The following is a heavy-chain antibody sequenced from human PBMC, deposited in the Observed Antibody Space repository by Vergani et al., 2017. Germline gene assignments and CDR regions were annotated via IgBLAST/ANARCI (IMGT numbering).Heavy chain of an antibody. CDR3: AKANPRNSGYDSLYSYPAMDV. J-gene: IGHJ6*02. D-gene: IGHD5-12*01. CDR1: GFTFNHYA. CDR2: ISGSGVST. V-gene: IGHV3-23*01. Sequence: EVQLLESGGDLVQPGGSLRLSCAASGFTFNHYAMNWVRQAPGKGLKWVSGISGSGVSTYYAGSVKGRFTISRDSSKNTLYLQMNSLSAGDTAVYYFAKANPRNSGYDSLYSYPAMDVWGQGTTVTVSS.